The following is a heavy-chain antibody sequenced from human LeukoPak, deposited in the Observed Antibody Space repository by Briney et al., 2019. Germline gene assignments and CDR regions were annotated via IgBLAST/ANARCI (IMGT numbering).Heavy chain of an antibody. D-gene: IGHD1/OR15-1a*01. V-gene: IGHV1-2*02. CDR3: ARDQTENWNNYYFDY. CDR2: INPNSGGT. Sequence: ASVKVSCKASRYTFTGYYMHWVRQAPGQGLEWMGWINPNSGGTNYAQKFQGRVTMTRDTSISTAYMELSRLRSDDTAVYYCARDQTENWNNYYFDYWGQGTLVTVSS. CDR1: RYTFTGYY. J-gene: IGHJ4*02.